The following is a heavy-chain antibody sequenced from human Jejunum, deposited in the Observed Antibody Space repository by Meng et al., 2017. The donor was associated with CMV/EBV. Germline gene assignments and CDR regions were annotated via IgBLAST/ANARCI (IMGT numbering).Heavy chain of an antibody. Sequence: SNYWMNWVRQAPGKGLVWVARIDSDESNTSDESKTRYADSVKGRFTISRDNAKNTLYLQMNSLRDDDTAVYYCARSTSSQTDYWGWGQGTLVTVSS. CDR2: IDSDESNT. CDR1: SNYW. J-gene: IGHJ4*02. D-gene: IGHD6-6*01. V-gene: IGHV3-74*01. CDR3: ARSTSSQTDYWG.